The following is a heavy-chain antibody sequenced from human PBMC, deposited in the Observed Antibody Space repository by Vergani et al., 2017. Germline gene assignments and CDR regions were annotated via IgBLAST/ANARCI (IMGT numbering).Heavy chain of an antibody. V-gene: IGHV4-59*01. D-gene: IGHD3-10*01. CDR2: IYYSGST. CDR3: ARETAYGSGSYYSFGGMYV. CDR1: GGSISSYY. Sequence: QVQLQESGPGLVKPSETLSLTCTVSGGSISSYYWSWIRQPPGKGLEWIGYIYYSGSTNYNPPLKSRVTISVDTSTNQFSLELGSVTAADTAVFYCARETAYGSGSYYSFGGMYVWGEGTTVTVSS. J-gene: IGHJ6*04.